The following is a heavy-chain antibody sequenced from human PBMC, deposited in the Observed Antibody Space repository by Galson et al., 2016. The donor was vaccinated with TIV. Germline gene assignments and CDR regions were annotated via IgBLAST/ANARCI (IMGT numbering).Heavy chain of an antibody. CDR1: GGTFSTYV. D-gene: IGHD5-18*01. Sequence: SVKVSCKASGGTFSTYVFSWLRQAPGQGLEWMGVINPMLGTKNYAQTFQGRLTITADESTRSVYMALSSLRSEDTAVYYCATDRNTALDTSPYYYGMDVWVQGTTVTVSS. CDR3: ATDRNTALDTSPYYYGMDV. J-gene: IGHJ6*02. CDR2: INPMLGTK. V-gene: IGHV1-69*13.